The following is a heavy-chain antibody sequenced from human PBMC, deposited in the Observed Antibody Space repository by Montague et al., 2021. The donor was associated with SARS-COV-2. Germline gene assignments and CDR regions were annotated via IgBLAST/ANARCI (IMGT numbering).Heavy chain of an antibody. CDR2: ISSSSSYI. V-gene: IGHV3-21*01. CDR1: GFTFSSYN. D-gene: IGHD3-10*01. Sequence: SLRLSCAAPGFTFSSYNMNWVRQAPGKGLEWVSSISSSSSYIYYADSVKGRFTISRDNAKNSLYLQMNSLRAEDTAVYYCARDPLDYGLWSSGSYYNAYYYYYGMDVWGQGTTVTVSS. J-gene: IGHJ6*02. CDR3: ARDPLDYGLWSSGSYYNAYYYYYGMDV.